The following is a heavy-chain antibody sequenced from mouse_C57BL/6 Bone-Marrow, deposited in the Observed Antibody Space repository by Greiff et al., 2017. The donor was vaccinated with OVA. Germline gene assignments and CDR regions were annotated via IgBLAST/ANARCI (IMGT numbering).Heavy chain of an antibody. CDR1: GFTFSNYW. J-gene: IGHJ3*01. Sequence: PGGSMKLSCVASGFTFSNYWMTWVRQSPEKGLEWVAQIRLKSDNYATHYAESVKGRFTISRDDSKSSVYLQMNNLRAEDTGIYYCTDRYSNWFAYWGQGTLVTVSA. D-gene: IGHD2-5*01. V-gene: IGHV6-3*01. CDR2: IRLKSDNYAT. CDR3: TDRYSNWFAY.